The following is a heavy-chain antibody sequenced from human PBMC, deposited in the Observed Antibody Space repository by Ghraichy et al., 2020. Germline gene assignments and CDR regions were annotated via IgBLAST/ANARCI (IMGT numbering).Heavy chain of an antibody. J-gene: IGHJ4*02. CDR3: AKLDSYYHDSSGYTVN. Sequence: GGSLRLSCAASGFTFSSYAMSWVRQAPGKGLEWVSGISGSGGSTYYADSVKGRSTISRDNSKNTLYLQMISLRAEDTAVYYCAKLDSYYHDSSGYTVNWGQGTLVTVSS. CDR2: ISGSGGST. CDR1: GFTFSSYA. V-gene: IGHV3-23*01. D-gene: IGHD3-22*01.